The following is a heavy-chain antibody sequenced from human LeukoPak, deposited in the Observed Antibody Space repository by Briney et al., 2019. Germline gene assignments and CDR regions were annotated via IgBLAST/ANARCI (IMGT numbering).Heavy chain of an antibody. CDR1: GGSISSSSYY. V-gene: IGHV4-61*02. Sequence: PSETLSLTCTVSGGSISSSSYYWSWIRQPAGKGLEWIGRIYTSGSTNYNPSLKSRVTMSVDTSKNQFSLKLSSVTAADTAVYYCAREGNRGYYPHYYFDYWGQGTLVTVSS. CDR2: IYTSGST. J-gene: IGHJ4*02. D-gene: IGHD3-3*01. CDR3: AREGNRGYYPHYYFDY.